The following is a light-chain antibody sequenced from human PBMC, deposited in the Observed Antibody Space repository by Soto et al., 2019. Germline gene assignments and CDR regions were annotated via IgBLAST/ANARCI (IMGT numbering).Light chain of an antibody. CDR1: QGIARY. CDR3: QHLNSYPRT. CDR2: AAS. J-gene: IGKJ1*01. V-gene: IGKV1-9*01. Sequence: IQLTQSPSSLSASVGDRVTITCRASQGIARYLAWYQQRPGKAPKLLIYAASTLQSGVPSRVSGSGSGTDFTLTISSLQPEDFASYYCQHLNSYPRTFGQGTKVEIK.